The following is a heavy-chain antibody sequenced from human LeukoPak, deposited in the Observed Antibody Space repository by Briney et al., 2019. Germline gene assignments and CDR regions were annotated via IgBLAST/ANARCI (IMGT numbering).Heavy chain of an antibody. V-gene: IGHV5-10-1*01. Sequence: GESLKISCKGSGYSFTSYWITWVRQMPGKGLEWMGRIDPSDSYTNYSPSFQGHVTISADKSISTAYLQWSSLKASDTAMYYCAGGVYSSGWYIENYWGQGTLVTVSS. CDR1: GYSFTSYW. CDR3: AGGVYSSGWYIENY. J-gene: IGHJ4*02. D-gene: IGHD6-19*01. CDR2: IDPSDSYT.